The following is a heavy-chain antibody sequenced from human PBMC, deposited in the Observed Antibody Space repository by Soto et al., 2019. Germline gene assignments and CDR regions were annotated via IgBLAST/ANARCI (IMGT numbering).Heavy chain of an antibody. Sequence: EVQLVESGGGLVQPGGSLRLSCAASGFPLSNYWMSWVGQAPGKGLEGVANINQDGSQKFYLDSVEGRFTISRDNARNSLYLQMNSLRAEDTAIYYCARIYCSRSSCYIDFWGQGILVTVSS. CDR1: GFPLSNYW. J-gene: IGHJ4*02. CDR3: ARIYCSRSSCYIDF. CDR2: INQDGSQK. D-gene: IGHD2-2*02. V-gene: IGHV3-7*03.